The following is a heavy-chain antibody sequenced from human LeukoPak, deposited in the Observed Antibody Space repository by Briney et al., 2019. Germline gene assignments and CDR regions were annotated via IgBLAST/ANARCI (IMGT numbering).Heavy chain of an antibody. D-gene: IGHD3-16*01. V-gene: IGHV3-30*03. J-gene: IGHJ4*02. Sequence: GGSLRLSCAASGFTFSSYGMHWVRQAPGKGLEWVAVISYDGSNKYYADSVKGRFTISRDNSKNTLYLQMNSLRAEDTAVYYCASLGSKPSWGQGTLVTVSS. CDR1: GFTFSSYG. CDR3: ASLGSKPS. CDR2: ISYDGSNK.